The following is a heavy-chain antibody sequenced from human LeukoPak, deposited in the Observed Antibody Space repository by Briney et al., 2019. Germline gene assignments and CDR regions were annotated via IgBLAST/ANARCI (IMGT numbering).Heavy chain of an antibody. CDR3: ARGSPASGGGPYYFDS. CDR2: INPNNGGT. J-gene: IGHJ4*02. CDR1: GYTFTGYY. Sequence: ASVKVSCKASGYTFTGYYMHWVRQAPGQGLEWMGWINPNNGGTNYAQKFQGRVTMTRDTSISTAYMEVSRLRADDTAVYYCARGSPASGGGPYYFDSWGQGTLVTVSS. D-gene: IGHD2-15*01. V-gene: IGHV1-2*02.